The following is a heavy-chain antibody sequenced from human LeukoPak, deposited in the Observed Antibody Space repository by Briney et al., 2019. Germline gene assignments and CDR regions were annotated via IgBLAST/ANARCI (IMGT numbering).Heavy chain of an antibody. Sequence: SETLSLTCTVSGGSIRSYYWSWIRQPPGKGLEWIGYIYSSGSTNYNPSLKSRVTMSVDTSKNQFSLKLTSVTAADTAVYYCASLASEGWYFDLWGRGTLVTVSS. J-gene: IGHJ2*01. CDR3: ASLASEGWYFDL. CDR2: IYSSGST. D-gene: IGHD1-14*01. V-gene: IGHV4-4*09. CDR1: GGSIRSYY.